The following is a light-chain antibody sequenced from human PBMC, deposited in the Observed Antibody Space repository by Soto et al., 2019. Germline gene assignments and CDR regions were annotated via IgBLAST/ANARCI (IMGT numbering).Light chain of an antibody. J-gene: IGLJ1*01. CDR3: SSYTSSSTLV. CDR2: EVS. Sequence: HSPLSQPASVSGSPGQSITISCTGTSSDVGAYNYVSWYQQHPGKAPKLMIYEVSHRPSGVSNCFSGSKSGNTASLTISGLQAEDEADYYCSSYTSSSTLVFAPGTKVTVL. V-gene: IGLV2-14*01. CDR1: SSDVGAYNY.